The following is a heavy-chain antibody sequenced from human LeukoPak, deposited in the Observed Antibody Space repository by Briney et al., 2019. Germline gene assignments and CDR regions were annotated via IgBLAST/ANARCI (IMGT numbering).Heavy chain of an antibody. CDR2: IYYSGST. CDR1: GGSISSYY. V-gene: IGHV4-59*01. CDR3: ARGATGSVGYSDL. Sequence: SETLSLTWTVSGGSISSYYWSWIRQPPGKGLEWIGYIYYSGSTNYNPSLKSRVTISVDTSKNQFSLKLSSVTAADTAVYYCARGATGSVGYSDLWGRGTLVIVSS. D-gene: IGHD5-12*01. J-gene: IGHJ2*01.